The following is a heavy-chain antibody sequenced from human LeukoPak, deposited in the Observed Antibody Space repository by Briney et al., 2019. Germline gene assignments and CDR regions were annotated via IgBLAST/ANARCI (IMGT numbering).Heavy chain of an antibody. V-gene: IGHV3-33*01. D-gene: IGHD5-24*01. CDR3: ARQWRGVHNCFDS. CDR2: IWYDGSNK. CDR1: GFTFSSYG. J-gene: IGHJ4*02. Sequence: GRSLRLSCAASGFTFSSYGMHWVRQAPGKGLEWVAVIWYDGSNKYYADSVKGRFTISRDNSKNTLYLQMNSLRAEDTAVYYCARQWRGVHNCFDSWGQGTPVTVSS.